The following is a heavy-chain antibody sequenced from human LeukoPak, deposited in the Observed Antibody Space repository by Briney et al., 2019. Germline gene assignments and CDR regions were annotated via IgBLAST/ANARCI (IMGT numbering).Heavy chain of an antibody. Sequence: GGSLRLSCAASGFTFSNYAMSWVRQAPGRGLEWVSSVDGGGGGTYYADSVKGRFTISRDNSKDTLYLQMNGLRAEDTAVYFCAKQSAGSAAWYSLHYDFWGQGTLVTVSS. V-gene: IGHV3-23*01. CDR2: VDGGGGGT. CDR1: GFTFSNYA. J-gene: IGHJ4*02. CDR3: AKQSAGSAAWYSLHYDF. D-gene: IGHD6-13*01.